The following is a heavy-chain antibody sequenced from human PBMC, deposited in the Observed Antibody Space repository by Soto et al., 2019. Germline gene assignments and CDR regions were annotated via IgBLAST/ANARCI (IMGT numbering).Heavy chain of an antibody. J-gene: IGHJ5*02. CDR1: VGSFSGYY. CDR3: ARGHSWWLVHSSFKA. V-gene: IGHV4-34*01. CDR2: INHSGST. D-gene: IGHD6-19*01. Sequence: PSDTLSLTCAFYVGSFSGYYWSCIRHAPVKWLECIGEINHSGSTNYDPSLKSRVTISVDTSKNQFSLKLRSVTAADTAVYYCARGHSWWLVHSSFKAWGQGTPVSVS.